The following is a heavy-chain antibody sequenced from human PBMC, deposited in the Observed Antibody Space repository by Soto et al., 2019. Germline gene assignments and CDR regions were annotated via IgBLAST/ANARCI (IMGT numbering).Heavy chain of an antibody. J-gene: IGHJ4*02. CDR3: ARRPSGDKVDY. V-gene: IGHV4-30-4*01. CDR1: GGSISSVYYC. Sequence: QVQLQESGPGLVKPSQTLSLTCTVSGGSISSVYYCWSWIRQSPDRVLEWIGHIYNGGRTSNNPSLTSRVTISVDTSKNQFSLQLSSVSAADTAVYYCARRPSGDKVDYWGQGILVTVSS. D-gene: IGHD7-27*01. CDR2: IYNGGRT.